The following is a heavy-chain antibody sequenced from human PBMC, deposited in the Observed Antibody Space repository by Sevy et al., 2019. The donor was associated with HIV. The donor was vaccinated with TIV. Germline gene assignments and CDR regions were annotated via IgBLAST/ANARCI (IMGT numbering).Heavy chain of an antibody. CDR3: NTDLAYGDYWKGY. V-gene: IGHV3-15*01. D-gene: IGHD4-17*01. Sequence: GGSLRLSCLVSGFTLINAWRYWVRQAPGKGLGGVGRIKSKTDGGTTDYIAPVRSRFVISRDDSRDTVYLQMNSLKTEDTAVYYCNTDLAYGDYWKGYWGQGTLVTVSS. CDR2: IKSKTDGGTT. J-gene: IGHJ4*02. CDR1: GFTLINAW.